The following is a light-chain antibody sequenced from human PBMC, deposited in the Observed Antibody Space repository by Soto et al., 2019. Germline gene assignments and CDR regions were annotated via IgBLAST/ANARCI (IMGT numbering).Light chain of an antibody. J-gene: IGKJ5*01. CDR2: DTS. V-gene: IGKV3D-15*01. Sequence: EVVMMQSPGALSLSPGERATLSCRASQRVTSYLNWYQQQPGQAPRLLIHDTSNRATGIPARFSGSGSGTEFTLTISSLQSEDFAVYYCQHYHGWPITFGQGTRLEIK. CDR1: QRVTSY. CDR3: QHYHGWPIT.